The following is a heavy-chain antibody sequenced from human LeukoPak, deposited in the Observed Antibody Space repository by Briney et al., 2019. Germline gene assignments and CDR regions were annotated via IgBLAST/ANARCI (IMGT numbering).Heavy chain of an antibody. D-gene: IGHD3-10*01. CDR2: ISNDNGIT. J-gene: IGHJ4*02. CDR3: ARGGFDYYGSGRAFDF. Sequence: ASVKVSCKASGYSFTGHGINWVRQAPGQGLEWMGWISNDNGITNYAQQFQGRVTMDTETYTSTAYMELRSLRSDDTAVYYCARGGFDYYGSGRAFDFWGQGTLVTVSS. CDR1: GYSFTGHG. V-gene: IGHV1-18*01.